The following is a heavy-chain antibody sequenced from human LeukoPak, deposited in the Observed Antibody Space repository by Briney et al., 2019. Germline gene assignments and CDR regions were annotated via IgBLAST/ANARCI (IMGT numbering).Heavy chain of an antibody. J-gene: IGHJ3*02. CDR1: GYTFTSYG. Sequence: ASVKVSCKASGYTFTSYGISWVRQAPGQGPEWMGWVSGYNGNTNYAQKLQGRVTMTTDTSTSTAYMELRSLRSDDTAVYYCARGSGPFDAFDIWGQGTMVTVSS. CDR2: VSGYNGNT. CDR3: ARGSGPFDAFDI. V-gene: IGHV1-18*01.